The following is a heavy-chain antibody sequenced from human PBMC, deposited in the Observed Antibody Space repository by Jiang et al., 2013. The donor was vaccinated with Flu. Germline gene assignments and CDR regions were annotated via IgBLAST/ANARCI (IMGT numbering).Heavy chain of an antibody. V-gene: IGHV5-51*01. CDR3: AKGLGVGGFDY. D-gene: IGHD2-15*01. CDR2: IYPGDSDT. Sequence: IIYPGDSDTRYSPSFQGQVTISADKSISTAYLQWSSLKASDTAMYYCAKGLGVGGFDYWGQGTLVTVSS. J-gene: IGHJ4*02.